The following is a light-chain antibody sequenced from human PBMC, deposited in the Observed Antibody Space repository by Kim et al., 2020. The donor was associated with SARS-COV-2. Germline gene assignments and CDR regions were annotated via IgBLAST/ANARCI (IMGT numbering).Light chain of an antibody. CDR2: DAS. V-gene: IGKV3-11*01. Sequence: PGERATLSCRASQSISSYLAWYQQKPGQAPRLLIYDASTRATGIPARFSGSGSGTDFSLTISSLELEDFAIYYCQQRSNWITFGQGTRLEIK. CDR3: QQRSNWIT. J-gene: IGKJ5*01. CDR1: QSISSY.